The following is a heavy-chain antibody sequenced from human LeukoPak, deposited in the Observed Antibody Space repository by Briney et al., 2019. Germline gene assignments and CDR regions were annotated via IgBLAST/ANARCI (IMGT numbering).Heavy chain of an antibody. CDR1: GGSISSGSYY. J-gene: IGHJ4*02. CDR2: IYTSGST. D-gene: IGHD3-9*01. Sequence: SETLSLTCTVSGGSISSGSYYWSWIRQPAGKGLEWIGRIYTSGSTNYNPSLKSRVTMSVDTSKNQFSLKLSSVTAADTAVYYCARTGGILTGYYYFDYWGQGTLVTVSS. CDR3: ARTGGILTGYYYFDY. V-gene: IGHV4-61*02.